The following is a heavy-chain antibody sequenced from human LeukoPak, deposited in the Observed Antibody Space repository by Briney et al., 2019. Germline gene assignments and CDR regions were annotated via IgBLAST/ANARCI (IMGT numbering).Heavy chain of an antibody. CDR2: ISSSSTYI. D-gene: IGHD2-2*02. J-gene: IGHJ6*02. CDR3: AREYTPEGYYYGMDV. Sequence: PGGSLRLSCAASGFTFSTYSMNWVRQAPGKGLEWVSSISSSSTYIYYAGSVKGRFTISRDNAKNTLYLQMNSLRAEDTAVYYCAREYTPEGYYYGMDVWGQGTTVTVSS. V-gene: IGHV3-21*01. CDR1: GFTFSTYS.